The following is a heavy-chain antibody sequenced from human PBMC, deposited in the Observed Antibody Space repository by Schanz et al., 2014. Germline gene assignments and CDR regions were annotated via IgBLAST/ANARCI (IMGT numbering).Heavy chain of an antibody. V-gene: IGHV3-33*06. D-gene: IGHD4-17*01. CDR3: AKDPHKDYGGKPQTFDI. CDR2: IWYDGNNK. CDR1: GFTFNSYG. J-gene: IGHJ3*02. Sequence: QVQLVESGGGVVQPGRSLRLSCAASGFTFNSYGMHWVRQAPGKGLEWVAVIWYDGNNKYYADSVKGRFTISRDNSKNILYLQMNSLRAEDTALYYCAKDPHKDYGGKPQTFDIWGQGTMVTVSS.